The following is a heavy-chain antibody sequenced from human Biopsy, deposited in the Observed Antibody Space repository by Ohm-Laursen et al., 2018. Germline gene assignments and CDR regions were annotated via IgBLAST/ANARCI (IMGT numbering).Heavy chain of an antibody. Sequence: SLRLSCAASGFTFSDYAINWVRQAPGKGLEWVSTISGSGGNTYYADSVRGRFTVSRDGSKSTLYLQMSSLRAEDTAFYYCAKGGYCTTSSCYMDLDYWGQGTLVTVSS. D-gene: IGHD2-2*02. CDR2: ISGSGGNT. V-gene: IGHV3-23*01. J-gene: IGHJ4*02. CDR1: GFTFSDYA. CDR3: AKGGYCTTSSCYMDLDY.